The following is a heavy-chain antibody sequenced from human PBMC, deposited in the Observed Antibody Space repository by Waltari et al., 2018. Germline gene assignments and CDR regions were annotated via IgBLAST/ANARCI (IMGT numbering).Heavy chain of an antibody. Sequence: QVQLQESGPGLAKPSQTLSLTCTVSGGSISSGGYYWSWIRQHPGKGLEWIGYIYYSGSTYYNPSLKSRVTISVDTSKNQFSLKLSSVTAADTAVYYCARGGSYGPNWFDPWGQGTLVTVSS. V-gene: IGHV4-31*03. J-gene: IGHJ5*02. CDR1: GGSISSGGYY. CDR3: ARGGSYGPNWFDP. CDR2: IYYSGST. D-gene: IGHD5-18*01.